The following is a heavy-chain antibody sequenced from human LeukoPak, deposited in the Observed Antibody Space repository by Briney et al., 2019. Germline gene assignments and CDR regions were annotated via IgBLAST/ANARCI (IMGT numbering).Heavy chain of an antibody. V-gene: IGHV4-34*01. CDR2: INHSGST. CDR1: GGSFSGYY. Sequence: SETLSLTCAVYGGSFSGYYWSWIRQPPGKGLEWIGEINHSGSTNYNPSLKSRVTISVDTSKNQFSLKLGSVTAADTAVYYCARSLGISSIDYWGQGTLVTVPS. J-gene: IGHJ4*02. D-gene: IGHD1-26*01. CDR3: ARSLGISSIDY.